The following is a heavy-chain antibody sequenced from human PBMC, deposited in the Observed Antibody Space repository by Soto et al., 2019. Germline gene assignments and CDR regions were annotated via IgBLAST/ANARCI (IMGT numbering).Heavy chain of an antibody. Sequence: PSETLSLTCSVSGGSISGYYWSWIRQPPGKGLEWIGNIYYSGSTNYNPSLKSRVTISVDTSKNRFSLKLSSVTAADTAVYYCGRSFRRYFDFDSWGQGTLVTVSS. D-gene: IGHD3-9*01. J-gene: IGHJ4*02. CDR1: GGSISGYY. CDR3: GRSFRRYFDFDS. CDR2: IYYSGST. V-gene: IGHV4-59*01.